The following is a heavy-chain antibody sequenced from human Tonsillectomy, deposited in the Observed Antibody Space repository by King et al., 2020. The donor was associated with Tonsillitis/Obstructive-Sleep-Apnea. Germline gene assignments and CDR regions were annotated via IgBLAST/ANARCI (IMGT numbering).Heavy chain of an antibody. Sequence: QLQESGPGLVKPSETLSLTCTVSGGSISSSTYYWGWIRQPPGKGLECIGTIYYSGSTNYSPSLKTRVTITVDTSNNQFSLKLSSVTAADTAVYYCARRVQLERRGDAFNIWGQGTMVTVSS. CDR3: ARRVQLERRGDAFNI. D-gene: IGHD1-1*01. V-gene: IGHV4-39*01. CDR2: IYYSGST. CDR1: GGSISSSTYY. J-gene: IGHJ3*02.